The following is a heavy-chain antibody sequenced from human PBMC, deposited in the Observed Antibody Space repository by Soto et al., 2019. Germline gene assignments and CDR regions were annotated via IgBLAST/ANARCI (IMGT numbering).Heavy chain of an antibody. V-gene: IGHV3-7*03. CDR2: IKQDGSEK. J-gene: IGHJ4*02. CDR1: GFTFSSYW. Sequence: GGLRLSCAASGFTFSSYWMSWVRQAPGKGLEWVANIKQDGSEKYYVDSVKGRFTISRDNAKNSLYLQMNSLRAEDTAVYYCARGSPEYSSGWYYYWGQGTLVTVSS. D-gene: IGHD6-19*01. CDR3: ARGSPEYSSGWYYY.